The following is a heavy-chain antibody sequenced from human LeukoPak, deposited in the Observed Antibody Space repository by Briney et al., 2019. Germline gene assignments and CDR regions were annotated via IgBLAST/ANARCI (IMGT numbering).Heavy chain of an antibody. D-gene: IGHD6-6*01. J-gene: IGHJ4*02. CDR2: IILIFGTA. CDR3: ARDDRSELVHHYFDY. Sequence: SVKVSCKASGGTFSSYAISWVRQAPGQGLEWMGGIILIFGTANYAQKFQGRVTITTDESTSTAYMELSSLRSEDTAVYYCARDDRSELVHHYFDYWGQGTLVTVSS. CDR1: GGTFSSYA. V-gene: IGHV1-69*05.